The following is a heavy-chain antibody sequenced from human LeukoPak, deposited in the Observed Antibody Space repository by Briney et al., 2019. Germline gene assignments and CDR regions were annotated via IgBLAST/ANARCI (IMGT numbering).Heavy chain of an antibody. D-gene: IGHD2-2*01. CDR3: ARGMVVVVPGPCWFDP. Sequence: PSQTLSLTCTVSGGSINSGDYYWSWIRQTPGKGLEWIGYIYYSGSTHYNPSLKSRVTLLIDTSKNQFSLKLSSVTAADTAVYYCARGMVVVVPGPCWFDPWGQGTLVTVSS. CDR2: IYYSGST. V-gene: IGHV4-30-4*01. CDR1: GGSINSGDYY. J-gene: IGHJ5*02.